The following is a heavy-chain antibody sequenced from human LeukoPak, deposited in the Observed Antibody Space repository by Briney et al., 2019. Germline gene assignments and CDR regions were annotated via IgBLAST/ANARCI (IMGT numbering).Heavy chain of an antibody. D-gene: IGHD3-3*01. Sequence: ASVKVSCKASGYAFSSHPVTWVRQAPGQGLEWMGWISAYSGNTSYAQRFQGRVTMSTETSTNTAYMELTSLRSDDTAIYFCARGSSSQYFRCWGQGTLVTVSS. CDR3: ARGSSSQYFRC. CDR1: GYAFSSHP. V-gene: IGHV1-18*01. CDR2: ISAYSGNT. J-gene: IGHJ1*01.